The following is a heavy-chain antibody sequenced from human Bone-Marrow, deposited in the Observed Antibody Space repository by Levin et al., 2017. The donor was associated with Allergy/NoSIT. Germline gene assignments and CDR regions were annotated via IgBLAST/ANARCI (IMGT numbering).Heavy chain of an antibody. D-gene: IGHD6-25*01. CDR2: IKTNTDGGTT. J-gene: IGHJ6*02. CDR3: TTDLVAAIFYGRDV. CDR1: GFTFTGAS. V-gene: IGHV3-15*07. Sequence: GGSLRLSCAASGFTFTGASMNWVRQAPGKGLEWVGSIKTNTDGGTTDYAAPVKGRFTISRDDSKNTVYVQMNSLKTEDTGVYYCTTDLVAAIFYGRDVWGQGTTVTVSS.